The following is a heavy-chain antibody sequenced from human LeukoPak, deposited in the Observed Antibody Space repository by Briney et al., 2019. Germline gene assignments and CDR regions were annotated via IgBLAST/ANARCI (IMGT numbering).Heavy chain of an antibody. V-gene: IGHV5-51*01. CDR2: IYPSDSAT. CDR1: GYSFSSYW. Sequence: GESLNISCTGSGYSFSSYWIVWVRQMSGKGLEWMGIIYPSDSATTYSPSFQGQVTISADKSISTAYLQWSSLKASDTAVYYCARSVGATPLDYWGQGTLVTVSS. CDR3: ARSVGATPLDY. J-gene: IGHJ4*02. D-gene: IGHD1-26*01.